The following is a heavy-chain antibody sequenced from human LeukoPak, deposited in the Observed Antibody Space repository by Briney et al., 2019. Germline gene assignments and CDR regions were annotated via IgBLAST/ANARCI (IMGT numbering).Heavy chain of an antibody. CDR1: GYTFTGYY. D-gene: IGHD5-18*01. CDR3: ARATVDTAMVTDGYYFDY. J-gene: IGHJ4*02. V-gene: IGHV1-2*02. Sequence: GASVKVSCKASGYTFTGYYMHWVRQAPGQGLEWMGWINPNSGGTNYAQKFQGRVTMTRDTSISTAYMELSRLRSDDTAVYYRARATVDTAMVTDGYYFDYWGQGTLVTVSS. CDR2: INPNSGGT.